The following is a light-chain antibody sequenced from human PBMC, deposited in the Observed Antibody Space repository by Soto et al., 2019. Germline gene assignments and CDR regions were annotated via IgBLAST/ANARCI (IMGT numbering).Light chain of an antibody. CDR1: SSDVGSYNL. CDR2: EGS. J-gene: IGLJ2*01. Sequence: QSALTQPASVSGSPGQSITISCTGTSSDVGSYNLVSWYQHHPGKAPKLMLYEGSKRPSGVSNRFSGSKSGNTASLTISGLQAEDEADYHCCSYAGSSVVFGGGTKLTVL. V-gene: IGLV2-23*01. CDR3: CSYAGSSVV.